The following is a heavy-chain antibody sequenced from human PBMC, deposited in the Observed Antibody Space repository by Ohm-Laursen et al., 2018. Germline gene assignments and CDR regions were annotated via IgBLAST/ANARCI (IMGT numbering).Heavy chain of an antibody. J-gene: IGHJ5*02. CDR2: INHSGST. CDR1: GGSFSGYY. D-gene: IGHD5-18*01. CDR3: ARGDSFWFDP. V-gene: IGHV4-34*01. Sequence: GTLSLTCAVYGGSFSGYYWSWIRQPPGKGLEWIGEINHSGSTNYNPSLKSRVTISVDTSKNQFSLKLSSVTAADTAVYYCARGDSFWFDPWGQGTLVTVSS.